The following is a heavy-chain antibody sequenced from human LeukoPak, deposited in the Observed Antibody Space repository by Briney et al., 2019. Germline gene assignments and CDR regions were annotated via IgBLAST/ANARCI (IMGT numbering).Heavy chain of an antibody. Sequence: SETLSLTCAVSGDSINSFYWSWIRQPPGKGLEWIGYVFHTGDTNSNPSLKSRITVSLDTSTSQVSLRLTSVTAADTAVYYCARHPFATPFDHWGRGILVTVSS. D-gene: IGHD2-15*01. CDR2: VFHTGDT. J-gene: IGHJ4*02. CDR3: ARHPFATPFDH. V-gene: IGHV4-59*08. CDR1: GDSINSFY.